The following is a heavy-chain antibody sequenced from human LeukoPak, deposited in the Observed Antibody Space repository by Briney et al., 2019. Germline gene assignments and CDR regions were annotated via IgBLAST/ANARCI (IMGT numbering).Heavy chain of an antibody. V-gene: IGHV4-61*02. CDR3: ARDYYDSSGYYFPFDY. CDR1: GGSISSGSYY. Sequence: SETLSLTCTVSGGSISSGSYYWSWIRQPAGKGLEWIGRIYTSGSTNYNPSLKSPVTISVDTSKNQFSLKLSSVTAADTAVYYCARDYYDSSGYYFPFDYWGQGTLVTVSS. D-gene: IGHD3-22*01. J-gene: IGHJ4*02. CDR2: IYTSGST.